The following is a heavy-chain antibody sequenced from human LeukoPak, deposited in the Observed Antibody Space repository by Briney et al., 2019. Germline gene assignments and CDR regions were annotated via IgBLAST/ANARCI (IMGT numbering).Heavy chain of an antibody. Sequence: HPGGSLRLSCEASGLIFTNYAMMWVRQAPGKGLQWISTLTGYGGAYYADSGEGRFIISRDISKNTMFLQMYSLRAEDTAVYYCAKGAAAGKVDWFDPWGQGTLVTVSS. D-gene: IGHD6-13*01. CDR3: AKGAAAGKVDWFDP. V-gene: IGHV3-23*01. CDR2: LTGYGGA. CDR1: GLIFTNYA. J-gene: IGHJ5*02.